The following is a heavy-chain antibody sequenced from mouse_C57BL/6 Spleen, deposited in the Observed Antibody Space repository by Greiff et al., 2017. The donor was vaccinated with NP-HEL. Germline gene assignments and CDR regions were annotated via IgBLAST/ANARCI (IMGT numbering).Heavy chain of an antibody. J-gene: IGHJ4*01. CDR2: ISSGSSII. Sequence: VQLKESGGGLVKPGGSLKLSCAASGFTFSDYGMHWVRQAPEKGLEWVAYISSGSSIIYYADTVKGRFTISRDNAKNPLYLQMTSLRSEDTAMYYCARPNWDYAMDYWGQGTSVTVSS. CDR3: ARPNWDYAMDY. V-gene: IGHV5-17*01. D-gene: IGHD4-1*01. CDR1: GFTFSDYG.